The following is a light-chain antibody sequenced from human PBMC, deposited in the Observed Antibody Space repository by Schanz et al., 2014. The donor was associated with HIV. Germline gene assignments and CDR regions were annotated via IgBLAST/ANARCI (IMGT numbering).Light chain of an antibody. CDR3: SSYTTTNTGL. V-gene: IGLV2-14*03. Sequence: QSALTQPTSVSGSPGQSITISCTVASSDVGDFNFVSWYQQHPGKAPKLMIYDFSDRPSGISSRFSGSKSGNTASLTISAXXXEDEAYYYCSSYTTTNTGLFGGGTKLTVL. CDR1: SSDVGDFNF. CDR2: DFS. J-gene: IGLJ3*02.